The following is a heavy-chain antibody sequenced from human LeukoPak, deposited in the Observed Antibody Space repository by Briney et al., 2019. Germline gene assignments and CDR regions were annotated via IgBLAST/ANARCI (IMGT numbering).Heavy chain of an antibody. D-gene: IGHD6-13*01. CDR1: GGSISSYC. CDR2: IYYSGST. J-gene: IGHJ4*02. V-gene: IGHV4-59*08. Sequence: PSETLSLTCTVSGGSISSYCWSWIRQPPGKGLEWIGYIYYSGSTNYNPSLKSRVTISVDTSKNQFSLKLSSVTAADTAVYYCARRSSSWYPFDYWGQGTLVTVSS. CDR3: ARRSSSWYPFDY.